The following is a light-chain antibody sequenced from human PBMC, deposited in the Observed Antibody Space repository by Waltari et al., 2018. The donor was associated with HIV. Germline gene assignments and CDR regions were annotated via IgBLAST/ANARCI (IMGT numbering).Light chain of an antibody. Sequence: DIQMTQSPSTVSASVGDRVTMTCRASQSIGNWLAWYQQKPGKAPKLLIHAASSLQSGVPSRFSGSGSGTDFTLTINSLQPEDFATYYCQQSYSAPETFGQGTKLEIK. V-gene: IGKV1-39*01. CDR3: QQSYSAPET. CDR2: AAS. CDR1: QSIGNW. J-gene: IGKJ2*01.